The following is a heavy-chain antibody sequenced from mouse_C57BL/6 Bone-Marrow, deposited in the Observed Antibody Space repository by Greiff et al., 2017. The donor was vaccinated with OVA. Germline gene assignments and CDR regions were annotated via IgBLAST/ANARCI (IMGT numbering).Heavy chain of an antibody. J-gene: IGHJ4*01. CDR1: GYSITSGYY. CDR2: ISYDGSN. Sequence: DVKLQESGPGLVKPSQSLSLTCSVTGYSITSGYYWNWIRQFPGNKLEWMGYISYDGSNNYNPYLKNRISITRDTSKNQFFLKLNSVTTEDTATYYCARGVATSSLDYWGQGTSVTVSS. V-gene: IGHV3-6*01. D-gene: IGHD1-1*01. CDR3: ARGVATSSLDY.